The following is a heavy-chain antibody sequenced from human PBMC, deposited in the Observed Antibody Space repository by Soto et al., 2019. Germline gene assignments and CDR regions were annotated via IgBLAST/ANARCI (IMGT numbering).Heavy chain of an antibody. CDR2: INAGNGNT. CDR1: XXXFTNXX. V-gene: IGHV1-3*01. J-gene: IGHJ5*02. Sequence: QVQLVQSGAEVKKPGASVKVXCXXXXXXFTNXXIHWXRQXPGQRLEWMGWINAGNGNTQSSQKFQGRVTITRDTSASTAYMDLSSLRSEDTAVYYCARSPTXSFIAAXGXXYWFDPWGQGTLVTVSS. D-gene: IGHD6-13*01. CDR3: ARSPTXSFIAAXGXXYWFDP.